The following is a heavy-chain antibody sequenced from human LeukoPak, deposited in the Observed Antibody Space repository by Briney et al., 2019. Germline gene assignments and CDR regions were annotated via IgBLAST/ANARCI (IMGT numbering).Heavy chain of an antibody. CDR3: GKDPSDYGGPWHS. CDR2: IRSNGGNT. V-gene: IGHV3-64D*06. J-gene: IGHJ4*02. Sequence: GGSLRLSRSCSGFTFIRYVRHWVRQAPGKGLAYVSGIRSNGGNTDNADSVKGRFTISRDNSKNTLYLEMSSLRAEDTAVYCCGKDPSDYGGPWHSWGQGTLVTVSS. CDR1: GFTFIRYV. D-gene: IGHD4-23*01.